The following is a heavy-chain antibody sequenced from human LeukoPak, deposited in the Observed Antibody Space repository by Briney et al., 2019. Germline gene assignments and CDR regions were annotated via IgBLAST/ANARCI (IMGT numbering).Heavy chain of an antibody. D-gene: IGHD1-14*01. V-gene: IGHV4-59*11. CDR1: GASISGHY. CDR3: ARDRISINALDM. CDR2: ISHIGST. Sequence: SETLSLTCTVSGASISGHYLTWLRQPPGKGLEWIGYISHIGSTNYNPSLKSRVTISVDTSKNQFSLKLTSVTAADTAVYYWARDRISINALDMWGQGTMVTVSS. J-gene: IGHJ3*02.